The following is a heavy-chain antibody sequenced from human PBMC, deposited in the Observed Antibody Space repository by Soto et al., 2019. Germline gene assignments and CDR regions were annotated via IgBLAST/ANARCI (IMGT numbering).Heavy chain of an antibody. CDR1: GYTFTSYG. CDR3: ARVIAAAADCDY. Sequence: QVQLVQSGAEVKKPGASVKVSCKASGYTFTSYGISWVRQAPGQGLEWMGWISAYNGKTNYAQKLQGRVTMTTDTSTSTAYRERRSLRSDDTAVYYCARVIAAAADCDYWGQGTLVTVSS. J-gene: IGHJ4*02. CDR2: ISAYNGKT. V-gene: IGHV1-18*01. D-gene: IGHD6-13*01.